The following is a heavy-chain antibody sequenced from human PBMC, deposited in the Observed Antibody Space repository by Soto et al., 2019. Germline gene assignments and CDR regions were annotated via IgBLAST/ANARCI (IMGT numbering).Heavy chain of an antibody. Sequence: EVQLVESGGGLVKPGGSLRLSCAASGFTFSNAWMTWVRQAPGKGLEWVGRVKSKTDGGTIDYAAPVKDRFTISREDSKNTLYLQMNSLKTEDTAVYYCIGTYSGSSMRFDYWGQGTLVTVSS. CDR2: VKSKTDGGTI. CDR1: GFTFSNAW. V-gene: IGHV3-15*01. J-gene: IGHJ4*02. D-gene: IGHD5-12*01. CDR3: IGTYSGSSMRFDY.